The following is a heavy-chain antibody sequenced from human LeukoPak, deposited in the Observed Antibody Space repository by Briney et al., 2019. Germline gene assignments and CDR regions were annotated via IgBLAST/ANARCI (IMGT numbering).Heavy chain of an antibody. CDR1: GFTFSSYA. CDR2: ISYDGSNK. CDR3: AREKIAGRNWFDP. V-gene: IGHV3-30*04. D-gene: IGHD6-13*01. Sequence: GRSLRLSCAASGFTFSSYAMHWVRQAPGKGLEWVAVISYDGSNKYYADSVKGRFTISRDNSKNTLYLQMNSLRAEDTAVYYCAREKIAGRNWFDPWGQGTLVTVSS. J-gene: IGHJ5*02.